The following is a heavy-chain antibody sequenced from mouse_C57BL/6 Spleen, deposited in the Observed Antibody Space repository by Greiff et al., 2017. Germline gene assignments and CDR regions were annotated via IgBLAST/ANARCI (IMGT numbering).Heavy chain of an antibody. CDR3: ARDRDDYYFDY. CDR2: ISDGGSYT. D-gene: IGHD2-4*01. J-gene: IGHJ2*01. CDR1: GFTFSSYA. Sequence: EVQGVESGGGLVKPGGSLKLSCAASGFTFSSYAMSWVRQTPEKRLEWVATISDGGSYTYYPDNVKGRFTIARDNAKNNLYLQMSHLKSEDTAMYYCARDRDDYYFDYWGQGTTLTVSS. V-gene: IGHV5-4*01.